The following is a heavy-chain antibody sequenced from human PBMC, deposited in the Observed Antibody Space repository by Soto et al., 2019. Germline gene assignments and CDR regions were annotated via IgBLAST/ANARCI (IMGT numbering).Heavy chain of an antibody. CDR3: VRGRYGSEIH. V-gene: IGHV3-53*04. Sequence: EVRLVESGGGLVQPGGSLRLSCAASGFIVSSNYMTWVRQAPGKGLEWVSLIYNGGATHYADSVKGRFTISSHSSQNTMFLQMNSLRTEDTATYYCVRGRYGSEIHWGQGTKVTVSS. CDR2: IYNGGAT. J-gene: IGHJ4*02. CDR1: GFIVSSNY. D-gene: IGHD3-10*01.